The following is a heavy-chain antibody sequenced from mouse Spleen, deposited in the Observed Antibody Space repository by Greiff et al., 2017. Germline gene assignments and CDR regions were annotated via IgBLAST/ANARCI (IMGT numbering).Heavy chain of an antibody. V-gene: IGHV7-3*01. CDR2: IRNKANGYTT. CDR1: GFTFTDYY. J-gene: IGHJ4*01. Sequence: EVQGVESGGGLVQPGGSLSLSCAASGFTFTDYYMSWVRQPPGKALEWLGFIRNKANGYTTEYSASVKGRFTISRDNSQSILYLQMNALRAEDRATYYCARSGNYGGMDYWGQGTSVTVSS. CDR3: ARSGNYGGMDY. D-gene: IGHD2-1*01.